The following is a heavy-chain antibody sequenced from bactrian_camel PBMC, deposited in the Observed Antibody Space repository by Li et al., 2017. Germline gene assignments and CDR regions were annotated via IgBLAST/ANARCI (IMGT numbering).Heavy chain of an antibody. CDR1: NLFEMTYC. J-gene: IGHJ4*01. D-gene: IGHD6*01. CDR2: IGSDGRT. CDR3: AADFARTLVPGTPEEHEYNY. Sequence: HVQLVESGGGTVPSGGSLRLSCDATNLFEMTYCMGWVRQAPGKRREGVAAIGSDGRTTYTDSVKGRFTISQDNAKNTLYLQMNSLKPEDTAMYYCAADFARTLVPGTPEEHEYNYWGQGTQVTVS. V-gene: IGHV3S53*01.